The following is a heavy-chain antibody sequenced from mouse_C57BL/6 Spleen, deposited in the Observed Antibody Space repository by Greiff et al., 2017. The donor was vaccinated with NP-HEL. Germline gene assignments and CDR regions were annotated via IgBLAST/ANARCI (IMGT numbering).Heavy chain of an antibody. CDR1: GFTFSSYA. D-gene: IGHD1-1*01. Sequence: EVQLVESGGGLVKPGGSLKLSCAASGFTFSSYAMSWVRQTPEKRLEWVATISDGGSYTYYPDNVKGRFTISRDNAKNNLYLQMSHLKSEDTAMYYCARDPNYYGSTREGHYFDYWGQGTTLTVSS. CDR3: ARDPNYYGSTREGHYFDY. J-gene: IGHJ2*01. V-gene: IGHV5-4*01. CDR2: ISDGGSYT.